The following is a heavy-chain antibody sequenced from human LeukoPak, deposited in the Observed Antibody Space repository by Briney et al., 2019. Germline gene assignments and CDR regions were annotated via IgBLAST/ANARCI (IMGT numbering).Heavy chain of an antibody. CDR1: GVSISPYY. CDR3: ARLSAAVHLGAFDL. J-gene: IGHJ3*01. V-gene: IGHV4-4*09. D-gene: IGHD3-3*01. CDR2: IHTSGSK. Sequence: SETLSLTCAVSGVSISPYYWAWIRQPPGKGLEWIGYIHTSGSKNQYPSLKSRVNISVDKSKNHFSLRLTSVTAADTAVYCCARLSAAVHLGAFDLWGQGTMVTVSS.